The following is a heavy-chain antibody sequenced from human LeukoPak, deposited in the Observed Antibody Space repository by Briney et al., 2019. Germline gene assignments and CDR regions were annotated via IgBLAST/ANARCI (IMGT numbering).Heavy chain of an antibody. V-gene: IGHV3-7*01. CDR1: GFTFRNYW. CDR3: ARDGPDSPFDY. D-gene: IGHD4-11*01. Sequence: PGGSLRLSCAASGFTFRNYWMSWVRQAPGKGLEWVANIKQDGSEKYYVDSVEGRFTISRDNARNSLYLQMISLRAEDTAVYYCARDGPDSPFDYWGQGTLVTVSS. CDR2: IKQDGSEK. J-gene: IGHJ4*02.